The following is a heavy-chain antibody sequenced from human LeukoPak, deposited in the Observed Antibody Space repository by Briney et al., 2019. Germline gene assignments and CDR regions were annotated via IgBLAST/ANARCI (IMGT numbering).Heavy chain of an antibody. V-gene: IGHV3-48*03. CDR2: ISNSGSTI. CDR3: ARGGYDFWSGYPLDY. Sequence: GGSLRLSCAASGFTFSSYEMNWVRQAPGKGLEWVSYISNSGSTIYYADSVKGRFTISRDNAKNSLYLQMNSLRAEDTAVYYCARGGYDFWSGYPLDYWGQGTLVTVSS. D-gene: IGHD3-3*01. J-gene: IGHJ4*02. CDR1: GFTFSSYE.